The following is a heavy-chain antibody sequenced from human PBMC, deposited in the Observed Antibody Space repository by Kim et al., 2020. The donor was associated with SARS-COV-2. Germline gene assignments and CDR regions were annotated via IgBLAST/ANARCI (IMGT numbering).Heavy chain of an antibody. CDR2: IYYSGST. D-gene: IGHD2-15*01. J-gene: IGHJ4*02. Sequence: SETLSLTCTVSGGSVSSGSYYWSWIRQPPGKGLEWIGYIYYSGSTNYNPSLKSRVTISVDTSKNQFSLKLSSVTAADTAVYYCAGGGDIVVVIDYWGQGTLVTASS. V-gene: IGHV4-61*01. CDR3: AGGGDIVVVIDY. CDR1: GGSVSSGSYY.